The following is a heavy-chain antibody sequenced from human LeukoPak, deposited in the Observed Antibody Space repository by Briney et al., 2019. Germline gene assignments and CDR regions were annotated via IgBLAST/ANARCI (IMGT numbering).Heavy chain of an antibody. CDR3: ARYRRLLWNYFLDV. CDR2: ISGSESTI. Sequence: GGSLRLSCTASGFTFSDYYLSWIRQAPGKGLEGVSYISGSESTIYYADSGKGRFTISRDNAKNSLLLQMNRLRGQDTAVYYCARYRRLLWNYFLDVWGKGTTVTVSS. CDR1: GFTFSDYY. D-gene: IGHD1-7*01. V-gene: IGHV3-11*04. J-gene: IGHJ6*01.